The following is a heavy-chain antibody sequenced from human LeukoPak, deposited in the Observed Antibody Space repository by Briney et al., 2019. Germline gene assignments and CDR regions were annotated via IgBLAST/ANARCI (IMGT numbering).Heavy chain of an antibody. CDR3: ARHKDYYYSYMDV. V-gene: IGHV4-39*01. CDR1: GGSIGSSAYS. Sequence: PSETLSLTCTVSGGSIGSSAYSWGWIRQPPGKGLEWIGSISYTGTTYYNPSLKSRVTISVDTSKNQFSLKLSSVTAADTAVYYCARHKDYYYSYMDVWGKGTTVTISS. J-gene: IGHJ6*03. CDR2: ISYTGTT.